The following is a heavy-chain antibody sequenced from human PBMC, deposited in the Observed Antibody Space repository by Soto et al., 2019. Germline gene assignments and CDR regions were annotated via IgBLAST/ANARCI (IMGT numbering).Heavy chain of an antibody. D-gene: IGHD3-3*01. V-gene: IGHV1-8*01. Sequence: ASVKVSCKASGYTFTSYEINWVRQATGQGLEWMGWMNPNSGNTGYAQKFQGRVTMTRNTSISTAYMELSSLRSEDTAVYYCARTNYDFWRGRDWFDPWGQGTLVTVSS. CDR1: GYTFTSYE. CDR3: ARTNYDFWRGRDWFDP. J-gene: IGHJ5*02. CDR2: MNPNSGNT.